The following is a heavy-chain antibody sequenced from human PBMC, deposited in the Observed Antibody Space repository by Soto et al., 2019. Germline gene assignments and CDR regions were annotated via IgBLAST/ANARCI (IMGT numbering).Heavy chain of an antibody. D-gene: IGHD3-3*01. CDR1: GFTFSSYG. Sequence: GGSLRLSCAASGFTFSSYGMHWVRQAPGKGLEWVAVIRNDRSNKYYADSVKGRFTISRDNSKNTVYLQMDSLRAEDAAVYYCARIKLVEWFFINVDVYDMDVWGQGTPVTVSS. V-gene: IGHV3-33*01. J-gene: IGHJ6*02. CDR3: ARIKLVEWFFINVDVYDMDV. CDR2: IRNDRSNK.